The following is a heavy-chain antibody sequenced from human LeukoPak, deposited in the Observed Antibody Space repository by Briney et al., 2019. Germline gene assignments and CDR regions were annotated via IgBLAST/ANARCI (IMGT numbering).Heavy chain of an antibody. J-gene: IGHJ3*02. CDR1: GFTFSDYY. D-gene: IGHD1-26*01. V-gene: IGHV3-11*01. Sequence: WGSLRVSCAASGFTFSDYYMSWIRQAPGQGLEWVSYISTSGSTIYYAHTLNGRFTISSDNAKNSLYLQMNSLRAEDPDVYDCARGWEMDSRTKAFDIWGEGGMVGVSS. CDR2: ISTSGSTI. CDR3: ARGWEMDSRTKAFDI.